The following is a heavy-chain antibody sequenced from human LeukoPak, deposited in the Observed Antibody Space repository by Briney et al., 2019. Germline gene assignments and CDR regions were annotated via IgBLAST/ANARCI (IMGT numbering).Heavy chain of an antibody. D-gene: IGHD6-13*01. V-gene: IGHV3-23*01. CDR2: LSANRRRT. CDR3: AKGQQDSSTFDY. J-gene: IGHJ4*02. Sequence: PGGSLRLSCAASGITFISDVMNWVRQAPGKGLEWVSALSANRRRTYYADSVRGWFTISEDSSKNTFYLQMNSLRAEDTAVYYCAKGQQDSSTFDYWGQGTLVTVSS. CDR1: GITFISDV.